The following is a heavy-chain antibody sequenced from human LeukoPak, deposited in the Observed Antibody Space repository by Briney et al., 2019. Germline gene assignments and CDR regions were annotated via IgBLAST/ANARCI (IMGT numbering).Heavy chain of an antibody. CDR1: GFAFGSCA. Sequence: GGSLRLSCSASGFAFGSCAMLWVRQAPGKGLEYVSAIDSHGGSTYYADSVKDRFTISRDNSKNTLYLQMSSLKTEDTAVYYCVKVPIATTAYYFDYWGQGTLVTVSS. CDR2: IDSHGGST. V-gene: IGHV3-64D*06. D-gene: IGHD6-13*01. J-gene: IGHJ4*02. CDR3: VKVPIATTAYYFDY.